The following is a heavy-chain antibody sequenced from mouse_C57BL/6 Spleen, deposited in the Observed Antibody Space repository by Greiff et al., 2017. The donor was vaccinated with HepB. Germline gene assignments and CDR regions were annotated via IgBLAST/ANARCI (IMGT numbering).Heavy chain of an antibody. V-gene: IGHV1-15*01. D-gene: IGHD1-1*01. CDR2: IDPETGGT. Sequence: QVHVKQSGAELVRPGASVTLSCKASGYTFTDYEMHWVKQTPVHGLEWIGAIDPETGGTAYNQKFKGKAILTADKSSSTAYMELRSLTSEDSAVYYCTREGGVYYGSSPFAYWGQGTLVTVSA. CDR3: TREGGVYYGSSPFAY. J-gene: IGHJ3*01. CDR1: GYTFTDYE.